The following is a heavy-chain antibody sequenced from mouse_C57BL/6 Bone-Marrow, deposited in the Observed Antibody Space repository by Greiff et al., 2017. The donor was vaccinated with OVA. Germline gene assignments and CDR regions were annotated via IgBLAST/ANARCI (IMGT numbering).Heavy chain of an antibody. CDR3: ARSYYYGSRKDYFDY. J-gene: IGHJ2*01. CDR1: GYTFTSYW. Sequence: QVQLKQPGAELVMPGASVKLSCKASGYTFTSYWMHWVKQRPGQGLEWIGEIDPSDSYTNYNQKFKGKSTLTVDKSSSTAYMQLSSLTSEDSAVYYCARSYYYGSRKDYFDYWGQGTTLTVSS. D-gene: IGHD1-1*01. CDR2: IDPSDSYT. V-gene: IGHV1-69*01.